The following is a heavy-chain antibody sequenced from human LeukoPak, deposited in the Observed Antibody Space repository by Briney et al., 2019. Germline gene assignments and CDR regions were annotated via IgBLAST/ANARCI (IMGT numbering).Heavy chain of an antibody. CDR1: GGSFSGYY. CDR3: AREGEYYGSGSYCDY. V-gene: IGHV4-34*01. CDR2: INHSGST. Sequence: SETLSLTCAVYGGSFSGYYWSWIRQPPGKGLEWIGEINHSGSTNYNPSLKSRVTISVDTSKNQFSLRLTSVTAADTAVYYCAREGEYYGSGSYCDYWGQGTLVTVSS. D-gene: IGHD3-10*01. J-gene: IGHJ4*02.